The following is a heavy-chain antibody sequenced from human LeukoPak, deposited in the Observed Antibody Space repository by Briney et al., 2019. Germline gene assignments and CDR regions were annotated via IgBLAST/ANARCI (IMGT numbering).Heavy chain of an antibody. CDR2: IIPLIGTA. J-gene: IGHJ5*02. CDR3: ARGSRFLDVVLVPATIGWFDP. D-gene: IGHD2-2*01. Sequence: PVKVSCKASGGTFSTYAISWVRQAPGQGLEWLGGIIPLIGTADYAQKFQGRVTITADESTSTAYMELSSLRSEDTAVYYCARGSRFLDVVLVPATIGWFDPWGQGTLVTVSS. CDR1: GGTFSTYA. V-gene: IGHV1-69*13.